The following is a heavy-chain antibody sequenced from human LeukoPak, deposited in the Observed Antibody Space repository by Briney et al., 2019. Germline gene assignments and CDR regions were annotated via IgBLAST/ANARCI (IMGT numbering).Heavy chain of an antibody. V-gene: IGHV4-4*07. Sequence: KPSEALSLTCTVSGGSISSYYWSWIRQPAGKGPEWIWRIYTSGSTNYNPSLKSRVTISVDTSKNQFSLKLSSVTAADTAVYYCARVYSSGWYTEGYWYFDLWGRGTLVTVSS. CDR2: IYTSGST. D-gene: IGHD6-19*01. J-gene: IGHJ2*01. CDR3: ARVYSSGWYTEGYWYFDL. CDR1: GGSISSYY.